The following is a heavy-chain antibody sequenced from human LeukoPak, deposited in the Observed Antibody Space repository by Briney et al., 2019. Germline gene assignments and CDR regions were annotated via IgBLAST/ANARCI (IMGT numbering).Heavy chain of an antibody. Sequence: GASVKVSCKASGGTFSSYAISWVRQAPAQGLEWMGRIIPILGIANYAQKFQGRVTITADKSTSTAYMELSSLRSEDTAVYYCARGYSYGYTFDYWGQGTLVTVSS. CDR2: IIPILGIA. V-gene: IGHV1-69*04. D-gene: IGHD5-18*01. J-gene: IGHJ4*02. CDR3: ARGYSYGYTFDY. CDR1: GGTFSSYA.